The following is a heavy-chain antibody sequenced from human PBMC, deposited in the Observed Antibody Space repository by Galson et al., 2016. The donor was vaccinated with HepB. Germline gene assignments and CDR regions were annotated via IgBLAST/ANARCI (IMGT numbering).Heavy chain of an antibody. CDR3: ASDLFDNTAYGHAGLDY. D-gene: IGHD3-10*01. Sequence: SVKVSCKASGYTFISYHIQWVRQAPGQGLEWMAIINPNGGATTNTEKFQDRVTVTRDTSTGTVYMVLSSLTSEDTAVYYCASDLFDNTAYGHAGLDYWGQGTLVTVSS. CDR1: GYTFISYH. CDR2: INPNGGAT. V-gene: IGHV1-46*01. J-gene: IGHJ4*02.